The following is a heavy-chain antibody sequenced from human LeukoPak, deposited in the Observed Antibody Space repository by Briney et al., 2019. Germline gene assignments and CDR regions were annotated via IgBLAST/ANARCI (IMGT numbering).Heavy chain of an antibody. CDR1: GGSMSSSSYF. V-gene: IGHV4-39*01. Sequence: KPSETLSLTCTVSGGSMSSSSYFWGWIRQPPGKGLECLGTNYYSGSTYYHPSLKSRVTISVDTSKNQFSLKLNSVTAADTAVYYCAVAGVRYYDSSGLYAFDFWGQGTMVTVSS. CDR3: AVAGVRYYDSSGLYAFDF. J-gene: IGHJ3*01. D-gene: IGHD3-22*01. CDR2: NYYSGST.